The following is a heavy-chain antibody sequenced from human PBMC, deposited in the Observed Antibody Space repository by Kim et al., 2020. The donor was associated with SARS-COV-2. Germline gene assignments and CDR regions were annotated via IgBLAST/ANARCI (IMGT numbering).Heavy chain of an antibody. CDR2: FDPEDGET. D-gene: IGHD6-13*01. Sequence: ASVKVSCKVSGYTLTELSMHWVRQAPGKGLEWMGGFDPEDGETIYAQKFQGRVTMTEDTSTDTAYMELSSLRSEDTAVYYCATGVAAAGTPDDYYYYYGMDVWGHGTTVTVS. CDR1: GYTLTELS. V-gene: IGHV1-24*01. CDR3: ATGVAAAGTPDDYYYYYGMDV. J-gene: IGHJ6*02.